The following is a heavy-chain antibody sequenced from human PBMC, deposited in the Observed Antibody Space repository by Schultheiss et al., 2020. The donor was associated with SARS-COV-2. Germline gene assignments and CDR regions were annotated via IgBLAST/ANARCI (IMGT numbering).Heavy chain of an antibody. V-gene: IGHV4-31*03. CDR1: GGSISSGGYY. D-gene: IGHD3-9*01. J-gene: IGHJ6*02. Sequence: SETLSLTCTVSGGSISSGGYYWSWIRQHPGKGLEWIGYIYYSGSTYYNPSLRSRVTISVDTSKNQFSLKLSSVTAADTAVYYCSRSRGLRYFDWSGYYGMDVWGQGTTVTVSS. CDR2: IYYSGST. CDR3: SRSRGLRYFDWSGYYGMDV.